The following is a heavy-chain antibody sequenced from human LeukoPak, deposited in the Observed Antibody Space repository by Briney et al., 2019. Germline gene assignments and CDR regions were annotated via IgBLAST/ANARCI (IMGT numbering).Heavy chain of an antibody. CDR3: ARGYCSGGSCWDYFDY. V-gene: IGHV3-21*01. CDR1: GSTFSSYS. D-gene: IGHD2-15*01. Sequence: GGSLRLSCAASGSTFSSYSMNWVRQAPGKGLEWVSSISSSSSYIYYADSVKGRFTISRDNAKNSLYLQMNSLRAEDTAVYYCARGYCSGGSCWDYFDYWGQGTLVTVSS. CDR2: ISSSSSYI. J-gene: IGHJ4*02.